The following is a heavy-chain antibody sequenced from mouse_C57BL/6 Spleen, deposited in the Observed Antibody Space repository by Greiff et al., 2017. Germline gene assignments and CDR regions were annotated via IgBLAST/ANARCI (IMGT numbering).Heavy chain of an antibody. J-gene: IGHJ3*01. CDR3: AKFTTVVEKAWFAY. D-gene: IGHD1-1*01. Sequence: VQLQQSGAELMQPGASVKLSCKATGYTFTGYWIEWVKQRPGHGLEWIGEILPGSGSTNYNEKFKGKATFTADTSPNTAYMQLSSLTTEDSAIYYCAKFTTVVEKAWFAYWGQGTLVTVSA. V-gene: IGHV1-9*01. CDR1: GYTFTGYW. CDR2: ILPGSGST.